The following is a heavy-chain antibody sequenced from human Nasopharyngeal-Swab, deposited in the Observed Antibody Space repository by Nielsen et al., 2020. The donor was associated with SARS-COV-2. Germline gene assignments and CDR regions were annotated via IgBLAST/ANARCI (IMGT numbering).Heavy chain of an antibody. D-gene: IGHD3-3*01. J-gene: IGHJ6*03. CDR2: IYYNGST. V-gene: IGHV4-39*01. Sequence: GSLRLSCTVSGGSISSSSYYWGWIRQPPGKGLEWIGSIYYNGSTYYNPSLKSRVTISVDTSKNQFSLKLSSVTAADTAVYYCARHQRYDFWSGPYYMDVWGKGTTVTVSS. CDR3: ARHQRYDFWSGPYYMDV. CDR1: GGSISSSSYY.